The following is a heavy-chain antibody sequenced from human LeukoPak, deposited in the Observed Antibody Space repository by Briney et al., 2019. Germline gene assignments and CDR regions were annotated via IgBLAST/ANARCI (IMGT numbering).Heavy chain of an antibody. Sequence: GGSLRLSCAASGFTFSNYSMNWVCQAPGKGLEWVPYISRSSSTIYYADSVKGRFTISRDNGKNSLYLQMNSLRVEDTAVYYCARAKRNGFDIWGQGTMVTVSS. CDR1: GFTFSNYS. J-gene: IGHJ3*02. V-gene: IGHV3-48*01. CDR3: ARAKRNGFDI. CDR2: ISRSSSTI.